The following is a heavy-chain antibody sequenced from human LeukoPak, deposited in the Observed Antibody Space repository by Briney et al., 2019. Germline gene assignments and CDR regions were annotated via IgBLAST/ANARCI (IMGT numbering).Heavy chain of an antibody. CDR3: ATSRGVVAASPFDY. V-gene: IGHV1-24*01. D-gene: IGHD2-15*01. CDR2: FDPEDGET. Sequence: ASVKVSCKVSGYTLTELSMYWVRQAPGKGLEWMGGFDPEDGETIYAQKFQGRVTMTEDTSTDTAYMELSSLRSEDTAVYYCATSRGVVAASPFDYWGQGTLVTVSS. CDR1: GYTLTELS. J-gene: IGHJ4*02.